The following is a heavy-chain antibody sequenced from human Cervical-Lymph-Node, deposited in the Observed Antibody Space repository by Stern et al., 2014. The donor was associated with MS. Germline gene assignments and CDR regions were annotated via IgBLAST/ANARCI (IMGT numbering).Heavy chain of an antibody. CDR2: ISPYTGNT. CDR1: GYTFLRYG. D-gene: IGHD2-2*01. CDR3: ARDVPAATIHPEDYFGLDV. V-gene: IGHV1-18*01. Sequence: QVQLVQSGGEVRKPGASVKVSCKASGYTFLRYGISWVRQAPGQGLEWMGWISPYTGNTNYAQKVLGRVTMTTDTSTSTAYMELRSLTSDDTAVYYCARDVPAATIHPEDYFGLDVWGQGTTVIVSS. J-gene: IGHJ6*02.